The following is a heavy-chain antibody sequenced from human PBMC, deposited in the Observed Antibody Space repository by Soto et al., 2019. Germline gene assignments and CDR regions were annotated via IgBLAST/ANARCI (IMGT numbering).Heavy chain of an antibody. D-gene: IGHD3-3*01. V-gene: IGHV3-74*01. CDR3: AKWEPYDFSMGY. CDR1: GFIFSNYW. Sequence: GGSLRLSCAASGFIFSNYWRHWVRQAPGKGLVWVSRINSDGTRTTYADSVKGRFTISKDNSKNTLYLQMNSLRVDDTAVYYCAKWEPYDFSMGYWGQGALVTVSS. CDR2: INSDGTRT. J-gene: IGHJ4*02.